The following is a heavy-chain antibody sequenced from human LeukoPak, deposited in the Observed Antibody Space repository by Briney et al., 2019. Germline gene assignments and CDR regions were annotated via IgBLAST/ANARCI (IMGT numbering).Heavy chain of an antibody. CDR2: ISSNGGST. J-gene: IGHJ4*02. CDR3: ARALLGYYDSSGYSDY. CDR1: GFTFSSYA. Sequence: GGSLRLSCAASGFTFSSYAMHWVRQAPGKGLEYVSAISSNGGSTYYANSVKGRFTISRDNSKNTLYLQMGSLRAEDMAVYYCARALLGYYDSSGYSDYWGQGTLVTVSS. V-gene: IGHV3-64*01. D-gene: IGHD3-22*01.